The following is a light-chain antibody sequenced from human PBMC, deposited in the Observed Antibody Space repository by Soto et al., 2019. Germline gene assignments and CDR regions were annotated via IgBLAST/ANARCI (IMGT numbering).Light chain of an antibody. CDR1: QSVSGN. J-gene: IGKJ1*01. CDR3: QQYNNWPPA. V-gene: IGKV3-15*01. CDR2: GAS. Sequence: EIVMTQSPATLSVSPGERATLSCRASQSVSGNLAWYQQKPGQAPRLLIYGASTRATGIPARFSGSGSGTEFTHTISSLQPEDFAVYYCQQYNNWPPAFGQGTKVEIK.